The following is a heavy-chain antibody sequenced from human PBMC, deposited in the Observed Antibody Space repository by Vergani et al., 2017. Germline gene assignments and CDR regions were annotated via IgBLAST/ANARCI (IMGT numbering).Heavy chain of an antibody. D-gene: IGHD2-2*01. CDR1: GFTFSSYE. V-gene: IGHV3-48*03. Sequence: EVQLVESWGGLVQPGGSLRLSCAASGFTFSSYEMNWVRQAPGKGLEWVSYISSSGSTIYYADSVKGRFTISRDNAKNSLYLQMNSLRAEDTAVYYCARDSPLVXPAAIFYYYYGMDVWGQGTTVTVSS. CDR3: ARDSPLVXPAAIFYYYYGMDV. J-gene: IGHJ6*02. CDR2: ISSSGSTI.